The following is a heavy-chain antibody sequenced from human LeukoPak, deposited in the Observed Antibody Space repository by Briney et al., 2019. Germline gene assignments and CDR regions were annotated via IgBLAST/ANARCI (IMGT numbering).Heavy chain of an antibody. J-gene: IGHJ6*02. D-gene: IGHD2-21*02. V-gene: IGHV4-34*12. CDR2: IIHSGST. Sequence: ETLSLTCAVYGGSFSDYYWSWIRQPPGKGLEWIGEIIHSGSTNYNPSLKSRVTISVDTSKNQFSLKLSSVTAADTAVYYCARRSFGDSLYYYYGMDVWGQGTTVTVSS. CDR1: GGSFSDYY. CDR3: ARRSFGDSLYYYYGMDV.